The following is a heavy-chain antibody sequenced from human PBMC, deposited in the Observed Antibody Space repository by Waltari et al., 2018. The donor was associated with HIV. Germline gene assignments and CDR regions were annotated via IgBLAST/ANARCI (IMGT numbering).Heavy chain of an antibody. CDR1: GYTFTDYY. CDR3: ARDRSNYGSGSYDAFDI. Sequence: QVQLVQSGAEVKKPAASVKVSCKASGYTFTDYYIHWVRQAPGQGLEWMGRIHPDSGGTNFAQKFQGRVTMTRDTSISTVYMELNRLRSDDTAVYYCARDRSNYGSGSYDAFDIWGQETMVTVSS. J-gene: IGHJ3*02. D-gene: IGHD3-10*01. CDR2: IHPDSGGT. V-gene: IGHV1-2*06.